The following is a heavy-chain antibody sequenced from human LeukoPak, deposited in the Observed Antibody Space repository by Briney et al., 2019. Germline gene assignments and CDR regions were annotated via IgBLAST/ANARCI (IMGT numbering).Heavy chain of an antibody. D-gene: IGHD1/OR15-1a*01. Sequence: GGSLRLSCAASGFIFSDYGLSWVRQAPGKGLEWVSAIRGGGGSKHYADFVKGRFTISRDNPKNTLYLQINNLRTEDTAVYYCGRIAINANNGMDVWGQGTTVTVSS. J-gene: IGHJ6*02. CDR1: GFIFSDYG. CDR3: GRIAINANNGMDV. V-gene: IGHV3-23*01. CDR2: IRGGGGSK.